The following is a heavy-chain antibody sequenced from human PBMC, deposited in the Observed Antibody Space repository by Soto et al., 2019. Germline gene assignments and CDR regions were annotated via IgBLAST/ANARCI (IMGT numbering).Heavy chain of an antibody. Sequence: QVQLVQSGAEVRKSGSSVKVSCKLSGASFDSYTITWVRQAPGQGLEWMGGIIPIFGTTNYAQKFQGRVTTPADGFTSAAYMDLSSLPSEATAVYYCARGPLYDLESGMYWYFDLWGRGTLVTVSS. D-gene: IGHD1-26*01. CDR3: ARGPLYDLESGMYWYFDL. CDR1: GASFDSYT. J-gene: IGHJ2*01. CDR2: IIPIFGTT. V-gene: IGHV1-69*01.